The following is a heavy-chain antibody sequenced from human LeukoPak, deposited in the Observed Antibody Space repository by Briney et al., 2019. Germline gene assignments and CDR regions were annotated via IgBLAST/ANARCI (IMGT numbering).Heavy chain of an antibody. CDR3: ARDSYSSGYYPLDY. J-gene: IGHJ4*02. CDR2: ISYDGSNK. D-gene: IGHD3-22*01. Sequence: PGGSLRLSCAASGFTFSSYAMHWVRKAPGKGLEWVAVISYDGSNKYYADSVKGRFTISRDNSKNTLYLQMNSLRAEDTAVYYCARDSYSSGYYPLDYWGQGTLVTVSS. CDR1: GFTFSSYA. V-gene: IGHV3-30-3*01.